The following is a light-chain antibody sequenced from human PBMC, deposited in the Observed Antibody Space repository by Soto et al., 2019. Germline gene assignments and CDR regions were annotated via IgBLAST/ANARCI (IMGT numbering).Light chain of an antibody. J-gene: IGKJ5*01. CDR1: QSVSSSY. Sequence: EIVLTQSPGTLSLSPGERATLSCRASQSVSSSYLAWYQQKPGQAPRLLIYGASSRATGIPDRFSGSGSGTDFTLTISRLEPEDFAVYYCQQYGSARITFGQXTRLEI. CDR3: QQYGSARIT. V-gene: IGKV3-20*01. CDR2: GAS.